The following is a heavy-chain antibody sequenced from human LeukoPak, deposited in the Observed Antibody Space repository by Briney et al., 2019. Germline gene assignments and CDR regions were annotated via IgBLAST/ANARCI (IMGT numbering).Heavy chain of an antibody. D-gene: IGHD4-23*01. CDR2: IYYSGST. V-gene: IGHV4-59*01. J-gene: IGHJ4*02. Sequence: SETLSLTCTVSSGSISSYYWSWIRQPPGKGLEWIGYIYYSGSTNYNPSLKSRVTISVDTSKNQFSLKLSPVTAADTAVYYCARGNGGNSGDPPVEIDYWGQGTLVTVSS. CDR3: ARGNGGNSGDPPVEIDY. CDR1: SGSISSYY.